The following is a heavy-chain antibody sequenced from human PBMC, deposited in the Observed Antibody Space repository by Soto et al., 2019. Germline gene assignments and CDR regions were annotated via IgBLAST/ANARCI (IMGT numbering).Heavy chain of an antibody. D-gene: IGHD3-10*01. CDR2: IWYDGSNK. Sequence: QVQLVESGGGVVQPGRSLRLSCAASGFTFSSYGMHWVRQAPGKGLEWVAVIWYDGSNKYYADSVKGRFTISRDNSKNTLYLQMNSLRAEETAVYYWARDQYYYGSGSYPFRLRYYCCGMDVWGQGTTVTVS. CDR3: ARDQYYYGSGSYPFRLRYYCCGMDV. J-gene: IGHJ6*02. V-gene: IGHV3-33*01. CDR1: GFTFSSYG.